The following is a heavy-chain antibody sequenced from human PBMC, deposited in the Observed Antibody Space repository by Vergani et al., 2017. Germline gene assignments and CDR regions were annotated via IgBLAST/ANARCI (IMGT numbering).Heavy chain of an antibody. Sequence: EVQLLESGGDLVQPGGSLRLSCAASGFSFTTYAMRWVRQAPGKGLEWVSTINTHGDYTRYVDSVKGRFTISRDNSKSTLYLKMNSLRAEDTAIYYCAKGGWNYWFDSWGQGTLVIVS. CDR3: AKGGWNYWFDS. CDR1: GFSFTTYA. D-gene: IGHD1-1*01. CDR2: INTHGDYT. J-gene: IGHJ5*01. V-gene: IGHV3-23*01.